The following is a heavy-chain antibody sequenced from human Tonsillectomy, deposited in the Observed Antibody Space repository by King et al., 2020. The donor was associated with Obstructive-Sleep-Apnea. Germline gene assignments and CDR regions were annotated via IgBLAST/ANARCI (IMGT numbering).Heavy chain of an antibody. V-gene: IGHV3-13*05. CDR1: GFTFSSYD. J-gene: IGHJ6*02. CDR2: IVTAGDL. D-gene: IGHD3-9*01. Sequence: VQLVESGGGLVQPGGSLRLSCAASGFTFSSYDMHGVRQAPGKGLEWVSGIVTAGDLVYTGPAKGRFTISREKANNSWYFQMKSLRAGDTAVYYCARAISGNYYYGMDVWGQGTTVTVSS. CDR3: ARAISGNYYYGMDV.